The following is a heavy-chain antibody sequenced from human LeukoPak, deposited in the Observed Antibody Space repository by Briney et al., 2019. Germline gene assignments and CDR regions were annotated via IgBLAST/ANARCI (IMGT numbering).Heavy chain of an antibody. CDR2: IKSKIDGGTT. Sequence: GGSLRLSCAASGFTFTNAWMSWVRQAPGKGLEWVGRIKSKIDGGTTDYAAPVKGRFTISRDDSKNTLYLQMNSLKTEDTAVYYCTTFAHTYYDILTTSMWFWSWGQGTLVTVSS. CDR1: GFTFTNAW. CDR3: TTFAHTYYDILTTSMWFWS. D-gene: IGHD3-9*01. J-gene: IGHJ4*02. V-gene: IGHV3-15*01.